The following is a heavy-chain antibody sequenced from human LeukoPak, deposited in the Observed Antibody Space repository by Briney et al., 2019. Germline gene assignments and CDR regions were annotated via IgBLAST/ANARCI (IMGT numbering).Heavy chain of an antibody. D-gene: IGHD5-24*01. J-gene: IGHJ2*01. CDR2: ISVGGHT. CDR1: GFVVSNNY. V-gene: IGHV3-53*01. CDR3: AKGGNYDGNYYAAWFFDV. Sequence: GGSLTLSCEITGFVVSNNYMTWVRQAPGKGLEWVALISVGGHTCHADSVKGRFAISSDNAKNTLYLHMNSLRAEDTAVYYCAKGGNYDGNYYAAWFFDVWGRDTRVTVSS.